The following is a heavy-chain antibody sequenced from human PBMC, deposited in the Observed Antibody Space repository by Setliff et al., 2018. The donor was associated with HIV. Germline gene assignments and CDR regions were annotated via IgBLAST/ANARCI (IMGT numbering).Heavy chain of an antibody. J-gene: IGHJ5*02. V-gene: IGHV4-4*08. Sequence: ETLSLTCAVSGYSISSGYFWSWIRQPPGKGLEWIGYIYTSGSTNYNPSLKSRVTISVDTSRNQFSLRLRSVTAADTAMYYCARETRSFGGIDPWGQGTLVTVSS. CDR3: ARETRSFGGIDP. CDR1: GYSISSGYF. CDR2: IYTSGST. D-gene: IGHD2-15*01.